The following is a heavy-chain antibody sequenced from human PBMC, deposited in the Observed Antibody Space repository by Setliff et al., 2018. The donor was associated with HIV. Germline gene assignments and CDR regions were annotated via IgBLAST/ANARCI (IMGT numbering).Heavy chain of an antibody. D-gene: IGHD3-9*01. CDR1: GDSVSSRSYY. Sequence: PSETLSLTCSVSGDSVSSRSYYWGWIRQSPGKGLEWIGSMYYSGSTDYNPSLKSRVTISVDTSRSQFSLKLSSVTAADTSVYYCARLHRDWHFFDYWGQGALVTVSS. J-gene: IGHJ4*02. CDR3: ARLHRDWHFFDY. V-gene: IGHV4-39*01. CDR2: MYYSGST.